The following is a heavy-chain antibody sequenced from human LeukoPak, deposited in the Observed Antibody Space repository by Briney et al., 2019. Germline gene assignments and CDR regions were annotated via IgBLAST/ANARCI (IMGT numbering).Heavy chain of an antibody. CDR1: GFTFSRYG. D-gene: IGHD6-13*01. Sequence: GGSLRLSCAASGFTFSRYGMHWVRQAPGKGLECVAFIRYVGSNNYYADSVKGRFTISRDNSKNTLYLQMNSLRAEDTAVYYCAKEDSNSWSPNTDAFDIWGQGTMVTVSS. CDR3: AKEDSNSWSPNTDAFDI. J-gene: IGHJ3*02. CDR2: IRYVGSNN. V-gene: IGHV3-30*02.